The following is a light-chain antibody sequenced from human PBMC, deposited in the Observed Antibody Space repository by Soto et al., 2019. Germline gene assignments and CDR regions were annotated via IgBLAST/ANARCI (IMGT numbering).Light chain of an antibody. J-gene: IGKJ5*01. CDR2: GAI. V-gene: IGKV3-20*01. CDR1: QSISSTY. CDR3: QQYGSSVS. Sequence: EIVLTQSPGTLSLSPGERATLSCRASQSISSTYLAWYQQKPGQAPRLLIYGAISRATRIPDRFSGSGSGTVFTLTITRLEPEDLAVYYCQQYGSSVSFGQGTRLEIK.